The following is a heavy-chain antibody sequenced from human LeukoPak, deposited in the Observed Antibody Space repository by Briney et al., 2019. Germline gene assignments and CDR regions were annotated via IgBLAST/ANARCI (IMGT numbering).Heavy chain of an antibody. CDR3: ARSVNYPFSLDY. Sequence: PSETLSPTCTVSGGSISNYYWNWIRQPAGKGLEWIGRIYTSGSTNYNPSLKSRVTMSVDTSKNQFSLKLSSVSAADTAVYYCARSVNYPFSLDYWGQGTLVTVSS. V-gene: IGHV4-4*07. D-gene: IGHD5-24*01. CDR2: IYTSGST. CDR1: GGSISNYY. J-gene: IGHJ4*02.